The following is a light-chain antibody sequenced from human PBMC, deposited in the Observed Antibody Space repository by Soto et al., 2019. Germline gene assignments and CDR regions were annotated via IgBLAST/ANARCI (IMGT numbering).Light chain of an antibody. Sequence: DIGVSDDADSLAVALGAGATIKCMSRQSVFCSFNNKNYLVWYQQKPGQPPKLLIYGASSRTSGIPDRFGGSGSGTDFTLTINSLQAEDVAVYYCQQYVSSTWTFGQGTKVDIK. CDR3: QQYVSSTWT. V-gene: IGKV4-1*01. CDR1: QSVFCSFNNKNY. J-gene: IGKJ1*01. CDR2: GAS.